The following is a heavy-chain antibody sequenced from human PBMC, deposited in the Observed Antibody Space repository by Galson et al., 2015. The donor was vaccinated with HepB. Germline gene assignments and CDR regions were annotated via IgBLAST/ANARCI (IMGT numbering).Heavy chain of an antibody. CDR1: GFTVSSNY. Sequence: SLRLSCAASGFTVSSNYMSWVRQAPGKGLEWVSVIYSGGSTYYADSVKGRFTISRHNSKNTLYLQMNSLRAEDTAVYYCARENYDSSGGAFDIWGQGTMVTVSS. V-gene: IGHV3-53*04. CDR2: IYSGGST. J-gene: IGHJ3*02. CDR3: ARENYDSSGGAFDI. D-gene: IGHD3-22*01.